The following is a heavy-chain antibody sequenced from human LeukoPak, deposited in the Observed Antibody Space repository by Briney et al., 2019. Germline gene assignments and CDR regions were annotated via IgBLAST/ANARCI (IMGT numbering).Heavy chain of an antibody. CDR1: GFTFSSYE. CDR3: ARAPRRDNPHMDV. J-gene: IGHJ6*02. V-gene: IGHV3-48*03. Sequence: PGGSLRLSCAASGFTFSSYEMNWVRRAPGKGLEWVSYISSSGTSIYYADSVKGRFTISRDNAKNSLYLQMNSLRAEDTAVYYCARAPRRDNPHMDVWGQGPRSPSP. D-gene: IGHD1-14*01. CDR2: ISSSGTSI.